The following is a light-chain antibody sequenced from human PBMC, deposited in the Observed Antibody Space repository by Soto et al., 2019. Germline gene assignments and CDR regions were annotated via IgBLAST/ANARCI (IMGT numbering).Light chain of an antibody. CDR1: EDINNY. CDR3: QQYDDLPYT. V-gene: IGKV1-33*01. Sequence: DIQMTQPPSSLSASVGDRVTIACQASEDINNYLSWFQQKPGKAPKLLIYDASKLEAGVPSRFSGSGSGADFTFTISSLQAEDIATYFCQQYDDLPYTFGQGTKLEIK. J-gene: IGKJ2*01. CDR2: DAS.